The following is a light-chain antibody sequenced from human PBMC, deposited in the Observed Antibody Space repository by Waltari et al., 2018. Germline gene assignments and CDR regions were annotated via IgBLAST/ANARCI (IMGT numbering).Light chain of an antibody. CDR3: QQSYSNDPYT. Sequence: IQVTQSPSFLSASVGDRVTITCRASQDIGPDVNWYTQQPGKAPRRLIYDSSNFLPGVPSRFSGSGSGTDFTLIIASLQPEDLGFYHCQQSYSNDPYTFGQGTKVEI. J-gene: IGKJ2*01. CDR1: QDIGPD. V-gene: IGKV1-39*01. CDR2: DSS.